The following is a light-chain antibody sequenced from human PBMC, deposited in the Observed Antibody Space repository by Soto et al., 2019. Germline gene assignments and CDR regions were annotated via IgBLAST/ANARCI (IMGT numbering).Light chain of an antibody. V-gene: IGLV2-8*01. CDR1: SSDVGAYNY. Sequence: QSALTHPASVSGSPGHSVAISCTGTSSDVGAYNYVSWYHQHPGKVPKLIIYDVTKRPSGVADRFSGSKSGNTASLTVSGIQAEDEYEYYCSTYAGSTYVFGSGTKLTVL. J-gene: IGLJ1*01. CDR2: DVT. CDR3: STYAGSTYV.